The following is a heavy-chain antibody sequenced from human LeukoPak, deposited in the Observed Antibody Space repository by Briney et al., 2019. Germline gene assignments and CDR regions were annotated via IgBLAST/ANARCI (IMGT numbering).Heavy chain of an antibody. CDR1: GFTFSSYA. J-gene: IGHJ6*02. Sequence: GGSLRLSCAASGFTFSSYAMSWVRQAPGKGLEWVSAISGSGGSTHYADSVKGRFTISRDNSKNTLYLQMNSLRAEDTAVYYCAKAEVDTAMAPYYYYYYGMDVWGQGTTVTVSS. D-gene: IGHD5-18*01. CDR3: AKAEVDTAMAPYYYYYYGMDV. V-gene: IGHV3-23*01. CDR2: ISGSGGST.